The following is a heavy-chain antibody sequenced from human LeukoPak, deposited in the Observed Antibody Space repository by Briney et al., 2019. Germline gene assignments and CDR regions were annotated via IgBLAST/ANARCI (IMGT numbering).Heavy chain of an antibody. Sequence: PSQTLSLTCTVSGGSVSSGGYYWSWIRQPPGKGLEWIGYIYHSGSTYYNPSLKSRVTISVDRSKNQFSLKLSSVTAADTAVYYCARVIVVVPAAIILRWFDPWGQGTLVTVSS. CDR3: ARVIVVVPAAIILRWFDP. CDR1: GGSVSSGGYY. D-gene: IGHD2-2*02. J-gene: IGHJ5*02. V-gene: IGHV4-30-2*01. CDR2: IYHSGST.